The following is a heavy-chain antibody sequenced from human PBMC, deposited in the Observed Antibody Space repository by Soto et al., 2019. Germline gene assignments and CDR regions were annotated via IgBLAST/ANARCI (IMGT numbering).Heavy chain of an antibody. CDR1: GGTFSSYA. Sequence: QVQLVQSGAEVKKPGSSVKVSCKASGGTFSSYAISWVRQAPGQGLEWMGGIIPIVGTATYAQKFQGRVTITADESTSTAYMELSSLRAEDTAVYYCAAIDTHLIAVAGPDYWGQGTLVTVSS. CDR3: AAIDTHLIAVAGPDY. CDR2: IIPIVGTA. J-gene: IGHJ4*02. D-gene: IGHD6-19*01. V-gene: IGHV1-69*12.